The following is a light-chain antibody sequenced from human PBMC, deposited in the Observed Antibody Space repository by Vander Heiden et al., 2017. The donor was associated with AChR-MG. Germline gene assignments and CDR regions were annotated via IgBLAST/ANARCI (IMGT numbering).Light chain of an antibody. V-gene: IGKV1-9*01. CDR3: QQLNSYLSLT. J-gene: IGKJ5*01. CDR1: QGICSY. Sequence: NQLTQTPSSLAASVGDRVTIPCRASQGICSYLTWYQQKPGKAPKLLIYAASTLQSGVPSRFSGSGSGTDFTLTISSLQPEDFATYYCQQLNSYLSLTFGRGTRLEIK. CDR2: AAS.